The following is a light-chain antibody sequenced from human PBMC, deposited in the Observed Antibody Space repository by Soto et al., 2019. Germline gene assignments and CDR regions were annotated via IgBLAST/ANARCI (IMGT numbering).Light chain of an antibody. Sequence: QSVLTRPASVSGSPGQSITISCTGTSSDVGSYNLVSWYQQHPGKAPKLMIYEGSKRPSGVSNRFSGSKSGNTASLTISGLQAEDEADYYCCSYAGIYVFGTGTRSPS. V-gene: IGLV2-23*01. J-gene: IGLJ1*01. CDR1: SSDVGSYNL. CDR3: CSYAGIYV. CDR2: EGS.